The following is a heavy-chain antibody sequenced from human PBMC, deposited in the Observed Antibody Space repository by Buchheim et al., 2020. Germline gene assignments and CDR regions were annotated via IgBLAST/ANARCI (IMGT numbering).Heavy chain of an antibody. Sequence: QVQLVESGGGAVQPGRPLRLSCAASGFTFSTHAMHWVRQAPGKGLEWVTMIWHDGSNTHYAESVRGRFTISRDNSRDTVYLQMNSLRVEDTAVYYCTRDPPYSGWSFDYWGQGTL. J-gene: IGHJ4*02. V-gene: IGHV3-33*01. CDR3: TRDPPYSGWSFDY. CDR2: IWHDGSNT. CDR1: GFTFSTHA. D-gene: IGHD6-19*01.